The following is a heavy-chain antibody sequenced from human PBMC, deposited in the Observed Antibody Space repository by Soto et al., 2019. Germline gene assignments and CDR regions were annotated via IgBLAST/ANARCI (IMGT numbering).Heavy chain of an antibody. V-gene: IGHV3-23*01. CDR1: GFNTRFYS. CDR2: LSRSGGAT. Sequence: GGSLRLSCTASGFNTRFYSMSWVRQTPGKGLEWVEALSRSGGATYYAYSVRGRFTISRDASKETLFLQMRNLRAEDTAIYYCSKGEMSTTRNSFHXWGQGTLVTVSX. J-gene: IGHJ5*02. D-gene: IGHD1-1*01. CDR3: SKGEMSTTRNSFHX.